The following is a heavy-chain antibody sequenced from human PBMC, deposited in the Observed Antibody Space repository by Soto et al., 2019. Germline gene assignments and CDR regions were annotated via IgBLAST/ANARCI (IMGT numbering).Heavy chain of an antibody. D-gene: IGHD6-13*01. CDR3: ERKTAAGEFDP. J-gene: IGHJ5*02. Sequence: TSVKVSCKAAGGTFSRYAISWVRQAPGQGLEWMGGIIPIFGTANYAQKFQGRVTITAGESTSTAYMELSSLRSEATYVYYCERKTAAGEFDPWCQGTLVTVSS. CDR2: IIPIFGTA. V-gene: IGHV1-69*13. CDR1: GGTFSRYA.